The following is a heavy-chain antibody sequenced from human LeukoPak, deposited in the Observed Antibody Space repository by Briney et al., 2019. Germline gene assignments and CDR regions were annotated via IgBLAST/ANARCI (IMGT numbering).Heavy chain of an antibody. CDR1: GGSISNYY. J-gene: IGHJ4*02. CDR3: ARQAHYNGNPVDY. CDR2: INYSGST. V-gene: IGHV4-59*01. Sequence: PSETLSLTCTVSGGSISNYYWSWIRQSPGKGLEWIGNINYSGSTIYNPSLKSRVSISVDTSKNQFSLKLSSVTAADTAVFYCARQAHYNGNPVDYWGQGILVTVSS. D-gene: IGHD3-10*01.